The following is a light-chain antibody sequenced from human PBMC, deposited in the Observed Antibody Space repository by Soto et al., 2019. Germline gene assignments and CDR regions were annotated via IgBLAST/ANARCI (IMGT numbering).Light chain of an antibody. V-gene: IGKV3-20*01. CDR2: GAS. CDR1: QSVSNNY. Sequence: EIVLTHSPGTLSWSPGERATLSCRASQSVSNNYLAWYQQKPGQAPSLLIFGASNRAPDIPDRFSGSGSGTDFTLTISRLEPEDFAVYFCQQYGSSVKTFGQGTKVDIK. CDR3: QQYGSSVKT. J-gene: IGKJ1*01.